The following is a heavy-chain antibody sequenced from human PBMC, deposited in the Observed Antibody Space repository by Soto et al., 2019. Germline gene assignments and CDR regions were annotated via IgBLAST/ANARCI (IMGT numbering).Heavy chain of an antibody. D-gene: IGHD3-16*01. CDR1: GFSLGTYG. CDR3: AKGGHIDF. Sequence: GGSLRPSCAAYGFSLGTYGMSWVRQAPGKGLEWVANMKYDGSETYYVDSVRGRFTISRNNAKTSLYLQMNSLRADDTAVYYCAKGGHIDFCGQGTLVTVSS. CDR2: MKYDGSET. V-gene: IGHV3-7*03. J-gene: IGHJ4*02.